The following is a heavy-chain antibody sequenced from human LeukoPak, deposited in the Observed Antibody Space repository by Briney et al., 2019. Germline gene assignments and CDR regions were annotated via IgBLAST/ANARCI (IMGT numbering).Heavy chain of an antibody. J-gene: IGHJ4*02. Sequence: SETLSLTCTVSGYSISSGYYWAWIRQPPGKGLEWIGSIFHTGSTYHNPSLKSRVTISVDTSKNQFSLKLNSVTAADTAVYYCARVGFWGFGELLAYLDYWGQGTLVTVSS. V-gene: IGHV4-38-2*02. D-gene: IGHD3-10*01. CDR3: ARVGFWGFGELLAYLDY. CDR1: GYSISSGYY. CDR2: IFHTGST.